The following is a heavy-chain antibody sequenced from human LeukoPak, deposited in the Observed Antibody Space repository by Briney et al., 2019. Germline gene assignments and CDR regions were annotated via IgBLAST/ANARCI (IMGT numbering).Heavy chain of an antibody. CDR3: ARTRPMVRGVFFTGGYYYMDV. Sequence: ASVMVSCKASGYTFTSYGISWVRQAPGQGLEWMGWINPNSGGTNYAQKFQGRVTMTRDTSISTAYMELSRLRSDDTAVYYCARTRPMVRGVFFTGGYYYMDVWGKGTTVTVSS. J-gene: IGHJ6*03. V-gene: IGHV1-2*02. CDR2: INPNSGGT. CDR1: GYTFTSYG. D-gene: IGHD3-10*01.